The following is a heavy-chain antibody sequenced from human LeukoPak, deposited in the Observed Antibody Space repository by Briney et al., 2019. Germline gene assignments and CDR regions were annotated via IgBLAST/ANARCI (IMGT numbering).Heavy chain of an antibody. J-gene: IGHJ6*02. CDR2: MNPHSGNT. D-gene: IGHD3-10*01. CDR3: ARVRTVRGVIFNYYYYGMDV. CDR1: GYTFTSYD. V-gene: IGHV1-8*01. Sequence: ASVKVSCKASGYTFTSYDINWVRQATGRGLEWMGWMNPHSGNTGYAQKFQGRVTMTRNTSISTAYMELSSLRSEDTAVYYCARVRTVRGVIFNYYYYGMDVWGQGTTVTVSS.